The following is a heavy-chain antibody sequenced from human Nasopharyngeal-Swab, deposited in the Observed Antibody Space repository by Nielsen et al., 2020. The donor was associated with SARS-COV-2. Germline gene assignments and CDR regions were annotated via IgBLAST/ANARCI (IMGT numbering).Heavy chain of an antibody. V-gene: IGHV4-59*08. CDR1: GGSISGSY. Sequence: SETLSLTCTVSGGSISGSYWSWIRQPPGKGLEWIGYVYYSGSTVYNPSLKSRVTISVDTSKNQFSLNLNSVTAADTAMYYCARFQYYDMLNRHQRHFDIWGRGTLVTVSS. J-gene: IGHJ2*01. D-gene: IGHD3-9*01. CDR3: ARFQYYDMLNRHQRHFDI. CDR2: VYYSGST.